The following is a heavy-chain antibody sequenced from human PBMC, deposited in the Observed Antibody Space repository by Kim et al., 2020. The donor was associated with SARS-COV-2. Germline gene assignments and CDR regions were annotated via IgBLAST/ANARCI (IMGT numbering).Heavy chain of an antibody. V-gene: IGHV3-33*01. CDR3: ARDRGSGSYSGWYFDL. CDR1: GFTFSGYG. J-gene: IGHJ2*01. Sequence: GGSLRLSCAASGFTFSGYGMHWVRQAPGQGLEWVTLIWYDGSNKYYADSVKGRFTISRDNSRNTLYLQMDSLRAEDTAVYYCARDRGSGSYSGWYFDLWGRGTLVTVSS. CDR2: IWYDGSNK. D-gene: IGHD3-10*01.